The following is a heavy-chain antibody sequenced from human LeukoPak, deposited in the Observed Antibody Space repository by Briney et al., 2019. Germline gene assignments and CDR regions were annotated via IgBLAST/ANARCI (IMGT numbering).Heavy chain of an antibody. CDR1: GFTFSSYG. V-gene: IGHV3-66*01. D-gene: IGHD3-9*01. CDR3: ARGRPRRYFDWLSRPFYFDY. Sequence: GRSLRLSCAASGFTFSSYGMHWVRQAPGKGLEWVSVIYSGGSTYYADSVKGRFTISRDNSKNTLYLQMNSLRAEDTAVCYCARGRPRRYFDWLSRPFYFDYWGQGTLVTVSS. J-gene: IGHJ4*02. CDR2: IYSGGST.